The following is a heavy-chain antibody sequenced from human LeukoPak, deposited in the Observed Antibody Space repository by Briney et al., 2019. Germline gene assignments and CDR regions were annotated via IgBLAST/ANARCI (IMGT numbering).Heavy chain of an antibody. J-gene: IGHJ6*03. D-gene: IGHD2-2*01. CDR1: GYTFTDYY. CDR2: INPNSGGT. V-gene: IGHV1-2*02. Sequence: ASVKVSCKASGYTFTDYYMHWARQAPGQGLELMGWINPNSGGTNYAQKFQGRVTMTRDTSISTAYMELSRLRSDDTAVYYCARVNLYCSSTSCYVVRYMDVWGKGTTVTVSS. CDR3: ARVNLYCSSTSCYVVRYMDV.